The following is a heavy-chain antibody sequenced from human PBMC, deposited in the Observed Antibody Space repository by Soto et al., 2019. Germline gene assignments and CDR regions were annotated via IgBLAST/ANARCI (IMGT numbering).Heavy chain of an antibody. CDR3: ARVKLGARPHAFEI. CDR2: IYYSGST. J-gene: IGHJ3*02. CDR1: GGSIRSYY. V-gene: IGHV4-59*01. Sequence: SETLSLTCTVSGGSIRSYYCSWIRQSPGKGLEWIGDIYYSGSTNDNPSLKGRVTMSLDTSKTQFSLKLSSVTAADTAVYYCARVKLGARPHAFEIWGQGTMVTVSS. D-gene: IGHD1-26*01.